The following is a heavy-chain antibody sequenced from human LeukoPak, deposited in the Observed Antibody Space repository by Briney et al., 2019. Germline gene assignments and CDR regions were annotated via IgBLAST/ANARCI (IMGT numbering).Heavy chain of an antibody. V-gene: IGHV3-30*02. CDR1: GFTFSSYG. Sequence: GGSLRLSCAASGFTFSSYGMHWVRQAPGKGLEWVAFIRYDGSNKYYADSVKGRFTISRDNSKNTLYLQMNSLRAEDTAVYYCAKEDKYVIAAAGTSPDYWGQGTLVTVSS. CDR2: IRYDGSNK. J-gene: IGHJ4*02. CDR3: AKEDKYVIAAAGTSPDY. D-gene: IGHD6-13*01.